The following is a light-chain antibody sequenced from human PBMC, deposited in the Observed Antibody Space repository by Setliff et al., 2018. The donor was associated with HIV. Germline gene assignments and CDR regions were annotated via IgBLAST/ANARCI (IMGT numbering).Light chain of an antibody. J-gene: IGLJ1*01. CDR1: NSDIGSYNF. CDR2: EVS. Sequence: QSVLAQPASVSGSPGQSITISCTGSNSDIGSYNFVSWYQHHPGKAPKLMIYEVSNRPSGVSSRFSASKSGNTASLTISGLQTEDEADYYCSSYTNITTRVFGNGTKVTV. V-gene: IGLV2-14*01. CDR3: SSYTNITTRV.